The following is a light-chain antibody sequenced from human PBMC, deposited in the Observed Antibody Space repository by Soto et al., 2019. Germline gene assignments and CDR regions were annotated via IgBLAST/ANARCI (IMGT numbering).Light chain of an antibody. CDR1: QSISSNY. Sequence: EIVLTQSPGTLSLSPGERATLSCRASQSISSNYLAWYQQRPGQAPRLLIYGASNRATGLPDRFSGSGSGTDFTLTISRLEPEDFAVYCCQQYGTSPLTFGGGTKVEIK. J-gene: IGKJ4*01. CDR2: GAS. CDR3: QQYGTSPLT. V-gene: IGKV3-20*01.